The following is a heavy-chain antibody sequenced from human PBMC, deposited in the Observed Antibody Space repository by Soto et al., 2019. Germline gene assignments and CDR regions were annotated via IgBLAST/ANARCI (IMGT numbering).Heavy chain of an antibody. CDR1: GGSVSSGSSY. V-gene: IGHV4-61*01. J-gene: IGHJ2*01. CDR2: ISYSGST. CDR3: ARGGIYSYWYFDL. D-gene: IGHD3-16*01. Sequence: QVQLRESGPGLVKPSETLSLTCTVSGGSVSSGSSYWTWIRQPPGKRLEWIGYISYSGSTNYNPSLKSRVTISVDTSKNQFSLKLSSVTAADTAVYYCARGGIYSYWYFDLWGRGTLVTVSS.